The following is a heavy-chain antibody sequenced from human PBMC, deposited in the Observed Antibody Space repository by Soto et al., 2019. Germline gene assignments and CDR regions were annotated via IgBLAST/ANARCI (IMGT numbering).Heavy chain of an antibody. CDR2: ISGSGGTT. V-gene: IGHV3-23*01. D-gene: IGHD6-19*01. J-gene: IGHJ3*02. CDR1: GFTFSSYA. Sequence: EVQLLESGGGLVQPGGSLRLSCAASGFTFSSYAMSWVRQAPGKGLEWVSAISGSGGTTYYADSVKGRFTFSRDNSKNTLYLQMNSLRAEDTAVYYGAKNANGWFSAFDSWGQGTMVSVSS. CDR3: AKNANGWFSAFDS.